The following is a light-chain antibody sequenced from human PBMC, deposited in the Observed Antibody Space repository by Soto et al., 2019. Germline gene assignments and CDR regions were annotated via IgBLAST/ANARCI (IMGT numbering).Light chain of an antibody. CDR2: AAS. CDR3: QRYNHGST. CDR1: QGISNS. V-gene: IGKV1-27*01. J-gene: IGKJ1*01. Sequence: DIQMTQSPSSLSASVGDRVTITCRASQGISNSLAWYQQKPGKVPTLLITAASTLHFGVPSRFSGSGSGTDFPLTISSLQPEDAANYYCQRYNHGSTVGPGTKVDI.